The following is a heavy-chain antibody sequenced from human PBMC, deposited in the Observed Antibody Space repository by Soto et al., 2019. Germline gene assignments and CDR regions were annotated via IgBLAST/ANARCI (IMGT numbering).Heavy chain of an antibody. CDR1: GGSISSSSYY. J-gene: IGHJ4*02. D-gene: IGHD4-17*01. CDR2: IYYSGST. V-gene: IGHV4-39*01. CDR3: ARQGGLGTTVVTRVFDY. Sequence: QLQLQESGPGLVKPSETLSLTCTVSGGSISSSSYYWGWIRQPPGKGLEWIGSIYYSGSTYYNPSLKSRVTISVDTSKNQFSLKLSSVTAADTAVYYCARQGGLGTTVVTRVFDYWGQGTLVTVSS.